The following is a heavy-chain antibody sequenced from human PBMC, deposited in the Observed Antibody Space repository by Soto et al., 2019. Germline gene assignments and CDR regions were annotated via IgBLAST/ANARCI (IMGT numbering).Heavy chain of an antibody. D-gene: IGHD4-17*01. CDR1: GFTFSSYA. J-gene: IGHJ3*02. CDR2: ISGSGGST. Sequence: PGGSLRLSCAASGFTFSSYAMNWVRQAPGEGLEWVSSISGSGGSTHYGDSVKGRFTISRDNSINTLYLQMSSLRTEDTAVYYCAHPRGYGVFDAFDIWGQGTMVTVSS. CDR3: AHPRGYGVFDAFDI. V-gene: IGHV3-23*01.